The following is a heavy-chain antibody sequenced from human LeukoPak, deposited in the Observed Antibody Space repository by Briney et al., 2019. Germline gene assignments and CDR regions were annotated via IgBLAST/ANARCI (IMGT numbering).Heavy chain of an antibody. D-gene: IGHD5-24*01. CDR2: IKEDGSEV. CDR1: GFTFSNYD. Sequence: GGSLRLSCAASGFTFSNYDMNWVRQAPGKGLEWVANIKEDGSEVYYVDVVRGRFTISRDNANNSLYLQMNSLGAEDTAVYYCARDLTPLIQLWPRSVDYNYGMDVWGQGTTVTVSS. J-gene: IGHJ6*02. V-gene: IGHV3-7*01. CDR3: ARDLTPLIQLWPRSVDYNYGMDV.